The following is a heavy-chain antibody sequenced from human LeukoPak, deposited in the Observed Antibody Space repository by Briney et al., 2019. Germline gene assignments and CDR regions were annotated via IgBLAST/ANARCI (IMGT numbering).Heavy chain of an antibody. CDR3: ARDMGGRGRLDGFDI. CDR1: GYSISSGYY. D-gene: IGHD5-24*01. V-gene: IGHV4-38-2*02. Sequence: SETLSLTCTVSGYSISSGYYWGWIRQPPGKGLEWIGSIYHSGSTYYNPSLKSRLTISRDKSKNQFSLKLSSVTAADTAVYYCARDMGGRGRLDGFDIWGQGTMVTVSS. CDR2: IYHSGST. J-gene: IGHJ3*02.